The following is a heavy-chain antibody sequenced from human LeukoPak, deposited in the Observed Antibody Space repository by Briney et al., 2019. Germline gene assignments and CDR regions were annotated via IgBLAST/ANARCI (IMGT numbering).Heavy chain of an antibody. CDR3: ATDTSMITFGGVIIFDY. Sequence: VASVKVSCKVSGYTLTELSMHWVRQAPGKGLEWMGGFDPEDGEPIDAQKYEGTVNMRDDTSTDTAYMKLSSLRTKDKAVYYCATDTSMITFGGVIIFDYWGQGTLVTVSS. J-gene: IGHJ4*02. D-gene: IGHD3-16*02. CDR1: GYTLTELS. CDR2: FDPEDGEP. V-gene: IGHV1-24*01.